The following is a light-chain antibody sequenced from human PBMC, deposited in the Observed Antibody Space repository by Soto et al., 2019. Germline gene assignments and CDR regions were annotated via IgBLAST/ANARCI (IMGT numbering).Light chain of an antibody. V-gene: IGLV2-14*01. CDR3: SSYTSSSTPYV. Sequence: QSALTQPASVSGSPGQSITISFTGNSNDIGGYNYVSWYQQHPGKAPKLMIYDVSNRPSGVSNRFSGSKSGNTASLTISGLQAEDEADYYCSSYTSSSTPYVFGTGTKVTVL. CDR1: SNDIGGYNY. CDR2: DVS. J-gene: IGLJ1*01.